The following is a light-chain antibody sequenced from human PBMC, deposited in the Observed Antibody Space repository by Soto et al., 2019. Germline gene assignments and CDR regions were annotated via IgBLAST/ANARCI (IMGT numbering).Light chain of an antibody. CDR2: KAS. V-gene: IGKV1-5*03. J-gene: IGKJ1*01. Sequence: DIQMTKSPSTLSASVGDRVTITCRASQSISSWLAWYQQQPGKAPKLLIYKASTLESGVPSRFSGSGSGTEFTLTSSSLQPDDFATYYCQQYDKYAWTFGQGTKVEIK. CDR3: QQYDKYAWT. CDR1: QSISSW.